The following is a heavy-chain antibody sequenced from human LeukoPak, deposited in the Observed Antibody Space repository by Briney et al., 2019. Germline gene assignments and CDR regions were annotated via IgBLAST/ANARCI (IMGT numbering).Heavy chain of an antibody. CDR2: IYYSGST. V-gene: IGHV4-30-4*01. Sequence: PSQTLSLTCTVSGGSISSGDYYWSWIRQPPGKGLEWIGYIYYSGSTYYNPSLKSRVTISVDTSKNQFSPKLSSVTAADTAVYYCARDDSPDAFDIWGQGTMVTVSS. CDR1: GGSISSGDYY. D-gene: IGHD2-21*02. CDR3: ARDDSPDAFDI. J-gene: IGHJ3*02.